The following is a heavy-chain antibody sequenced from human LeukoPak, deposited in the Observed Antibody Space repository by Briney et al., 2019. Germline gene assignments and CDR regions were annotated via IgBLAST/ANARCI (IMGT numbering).Heavy chain of an antibody. Sequence: GSLRHSCAASGFTFKDYYMSWIRQAPGKGLEWVSYISSSGTTIYYADSVKGRFTISRDNAKNSLYLQMTSLRAEDTALYYCARERYDYVWGSYRYFFDYWGQGTLVTVSS. CDR1: GFTFKDYY. CDR3: ARERYDYVWGSYRYFFDY. D-gene: IGHD3-16*02. V-gene: IGHV3-11*01. J-gene: IGHJ4*02. CDR2: ISSSGTTI.